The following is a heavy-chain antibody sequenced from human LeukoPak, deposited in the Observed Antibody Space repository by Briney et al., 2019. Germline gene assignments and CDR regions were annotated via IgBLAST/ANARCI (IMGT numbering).Heavy chain of an antibody. CDR2: IVVGSGNT. Sequence: GASVKVSCKASGFTFTSSAVQWVRQARGQRLEWIGWIVVGSGNTNYAQKFQERVTITRDMSTSTAYKELSSLRSEDTAVYYCAAELHGATNYFDYWGQGTLVTVSS. V-gene: IGHV1-58*01. D-gene: IGHD1-26*01. CDR3: AAELHGATNYFDY. CDR1: GFTFTSSA. J-gene: IGHJ4*02.